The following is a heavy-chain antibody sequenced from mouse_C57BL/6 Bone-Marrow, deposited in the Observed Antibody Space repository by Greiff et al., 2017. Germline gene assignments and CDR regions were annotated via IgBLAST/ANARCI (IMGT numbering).Heavy chain of an antibody. Sequence: VQIQESGAELVRPGASVKLSCKASGYTFTDYYINWVKQRPGQGLEWIARIYPGSGNTYYNEKFKGKATLTAEKSSSTAYMQLSSLTSEDSAVYFCAREGGYWYFDVWGTGTTVTVSS. CDR2: IYPGSGNT. CDR1: GYTFTDYY. CDR3: AREGGYWYFDV. V-gene: IGHV1-76*01. J-gene: IGHJ1*03.